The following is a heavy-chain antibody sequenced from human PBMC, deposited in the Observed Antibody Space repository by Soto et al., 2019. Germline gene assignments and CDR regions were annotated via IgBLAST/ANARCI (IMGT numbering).Heavy chain of an antibody. J-gene: IGHJ4*02. CDR2: IWYDGSNK. Sequence: PGGSLRLSCAASGFTFSSYGMHWVRQAPGKGLEWVAVIWYDGSNKYYADSVKGRFTISRDNSKNTLYLQMNSLRAEDTAVYYCARDALYGSGSYSYYFDYWGQGTLVTVSS. CDR1: GFTFSSYG. V-gene: IGHV3-33*01. CDR3: ARDALYGSGSYSYYFDY. D-gene: IGHD3-10*01.